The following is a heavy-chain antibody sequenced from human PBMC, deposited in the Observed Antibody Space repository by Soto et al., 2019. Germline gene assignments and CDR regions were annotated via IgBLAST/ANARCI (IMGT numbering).Heavy chain of an antibody. Sequence: QVQLQESGPGLVKPSQTLSLTCTVSGGSISRGGYYWSWIRQHPGKGLEWIGFTSYSGSSYYNTFRESRVTIAVNTSKKRLSLKLSSVTAAVTAVYYCARDALTRDSIWGQGTLVTVSS. V-gene: IGHV4-31*03. J-gene: IGHJ4*02. D-gene: IGHD3-22*01. CDR2: TSYSGSS. CDR1: GGSISRGGYY. CDR3: ARDALTRDSI.